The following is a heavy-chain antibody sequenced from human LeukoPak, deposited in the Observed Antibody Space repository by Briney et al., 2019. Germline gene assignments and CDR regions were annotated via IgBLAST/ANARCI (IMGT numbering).Heavy chain of an antibody. CDR1: GYTFTGYY. D-gene: IGHD2-2*02. V-gene: IGHV1-2*02. J-gene: IGHJ4*02. CDR3: AREKIVVVPAAITVNPFDY. Sequence: ASVKVSCKASGYTFTGYYMHWVRQAPGQGLEWMGWINPNSGGTNYAQKFQGRVTMTRDTSISTAYMELGRLRSDDTAVYYCAREKIVVVPAAITVNPFDYWGQGTLVTVSS. CDR2: INPNSGGT.